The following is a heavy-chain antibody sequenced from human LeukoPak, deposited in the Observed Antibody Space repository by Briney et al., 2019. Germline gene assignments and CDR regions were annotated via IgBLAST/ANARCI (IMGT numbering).Heavy chain of an antibody. CDR3: AARMDLAY. V-gene: IGHV3-23*01. J-gene: IGHJ4*02. CDR2: FSSSGGNT. Sequence: GGSLRLSCAASGFTFSTYAMSWVRQAPGKGLEWVSGFSSSGGNTYYADSVKGRFTISRDNFKNTLYLQMNSLRAEDTAVYHCAARMDLAYWGQGTLVTVSS. CDR1: GFTFSTYA.